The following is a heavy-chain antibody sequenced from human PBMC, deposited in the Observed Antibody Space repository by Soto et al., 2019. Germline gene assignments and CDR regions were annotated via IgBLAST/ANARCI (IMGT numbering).Heavy chain of an antibody. CDR3: ASARDYYFDS. J-gene: IGHJ4*02. V-gene: IGHV3-23*01. Sequence: TGGSLRLSCAASGFTFSGYAMRWVRQAPGKGLEWVSAISGGGDSIYYADSVKGRFTISRVNSKNTLYLQMNSLRAEDTAVYYCASARDYYFDSWGQGALVTVSS. CDR1: GFTFSGYA. CDR2: ISGGGDSI.